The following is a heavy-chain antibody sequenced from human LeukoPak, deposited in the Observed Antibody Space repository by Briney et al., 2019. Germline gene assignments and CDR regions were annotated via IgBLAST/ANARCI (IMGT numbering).Heavy chain of an antibody. Sequence: PGGSLRLSCAASGFTVSSNYMSWVRQAPGKGLEWVSVIYSGGSTYYADSVKGRFTISRDNSKNTLYLQMNSLRAEDTAVYYCAKDEKYYYDSSGYYGEVFDYWGQGTLVTVSS. CDR1: GFTVSSNY. V-gene: IGHV3-53*01. CDR3: AKDEKYYYDSSGYYGEVFDY. J-gene: IGHJ4*02. CDR2: IYSGGST. D-gene: IGHD3-22*01.